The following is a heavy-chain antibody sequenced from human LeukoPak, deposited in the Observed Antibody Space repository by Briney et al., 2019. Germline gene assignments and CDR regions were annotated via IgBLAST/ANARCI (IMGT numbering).Heavy chain of an antibody. CDR2: ISSSSSYI. CDR1: GFTFSSYS. J-gene: IGHJ4*02. Sequence: PGGSLRLSCAASGFTFSSYSMNWVRQAPGKGLEWVSSISSSSSYIYYADSVKGRFTIPRDNAKNSLYLQMNSLRAEDTAVYYCARDGYGSGSYYLYPFDYWGQGTLVTVSS. V-gene: IGHV3-21*01. D-gene: IGHD3-10*01. CDR3: ARDGYGSGSYYLYPFDY.